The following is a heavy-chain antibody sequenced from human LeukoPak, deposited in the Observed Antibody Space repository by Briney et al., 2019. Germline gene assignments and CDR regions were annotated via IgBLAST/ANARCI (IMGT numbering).Heavy chain of an antibody. CDR1: GGSISSYY. Sequence: SETLSLTCTVSGGSISSYYWSWIRQPPGKGLEWIGYIYYSGSTNYNPSLKNRVTISVDTSKNQFSLKLSSVTAADTAVYYCARGQRTFEDWGQGTLVTVSS. CDR3: ARGQRTFED. J-gene: IGHJ4*02. CDR2: IYYSGST. V-gene: IGHV4-59*01. D-gene: IGHD3/OR15-3a*01.